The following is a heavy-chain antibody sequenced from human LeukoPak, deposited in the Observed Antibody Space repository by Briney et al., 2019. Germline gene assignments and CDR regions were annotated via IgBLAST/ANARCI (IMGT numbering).Heavy chain of an antibody. Sequence: ASVKVSCKASGYTFTGYYLHWVRQAPGQGLEWMGWINPNSGGTNYAQKFQGRVTMTRDTSISTAYMELSSLRSDDTAVYYCARDAGMVAVGSDSWGQGTLVTVSS. J-gene: IGHJ4*02. CDR1: GYTFTGYY. V-gene: IGHV1-2*02. CDR3: ARDAGMVAVGSDS. D-gene: IGHD6-13*01. CDR2: INPNSGGT.